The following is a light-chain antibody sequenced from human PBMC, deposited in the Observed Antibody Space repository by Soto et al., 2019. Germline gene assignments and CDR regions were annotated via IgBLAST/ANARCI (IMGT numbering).Light chain of an antibody. J-gene: IGLJ1*01. V-gene: IGLV2-14*01. CDR3: SSYTGSTPRV. CDR2: DVS. CDR1: SSDVGGYNY. Sequence: QSALTQPASVSGSPGQSITISCTGTSSDVGGYNYVSWYQQHPGKAPKLMIYDVSNRPSGVSNRFSGSKSANTASLTISALPAQSEAAYSLSSYTGSTPRVFGTGTKFTV.